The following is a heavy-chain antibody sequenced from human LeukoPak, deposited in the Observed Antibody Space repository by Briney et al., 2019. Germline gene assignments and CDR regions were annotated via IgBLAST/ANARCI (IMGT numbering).Heavy chain of an antibody. D-gene: IGHD5-18*01. J-gene: IGHJ4*02. V-gene: IGHV4-39*01. CDR2: IYYSGST. Sequence: SETLSLTCTVSGASVSSYYWIWIRQPPGKGLEWIGSIYYSGSTYYNPSLKSRVTISVDTSKNQFSLKLSSVTAADTAVYYCARKEGIQLRYFDYWGQGTLVTVSS. CDR1: GASVSSYY. CDR3: ARKEGIQLRYFDY.